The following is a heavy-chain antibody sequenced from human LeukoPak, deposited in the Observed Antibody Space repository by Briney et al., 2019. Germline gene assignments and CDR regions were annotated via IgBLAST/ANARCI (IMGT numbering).Heavy chain of an antibody. CDR2: VDPEDGET. D-gene: IGHD1-26*01. V-gene: IGHV1-69-2*01. CDR1: GYTFTDYY. CDR3: ATDFHSGSYGNWYFDL. J-gene: IGHJ2*01. Sequence: ASVKVSCKVSGYTFTDYYMHWVQQAPGKGLEWMGLVDPEDGETIYAEKFQGRVTITADTSAVTAYMELSSLRSEDTAVYYCATDFHSGSYGNWYFDLWGRGTLVTVSS.